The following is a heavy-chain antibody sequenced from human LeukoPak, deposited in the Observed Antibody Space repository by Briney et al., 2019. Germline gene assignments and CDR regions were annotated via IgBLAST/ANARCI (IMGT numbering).Heavy chain of an antibody. CDR1: GYTFTNYY. CDR3: ARWATTFLDY. Sequence: ASVKVSCKASGYTFTNYYIHWVRQAPGHGLEWLGISNPSGDSTNYAQKFQGRVTMTRDTSTSTVYMDLSSLRSEDTAVYYCARWATTFLDYWGQGTLVTVSS. J-gene: IGHJ4*02. V-gene: IGHV1-46*01. CDR2: SNPSGDST. D-gene: IGHD1-1*01.